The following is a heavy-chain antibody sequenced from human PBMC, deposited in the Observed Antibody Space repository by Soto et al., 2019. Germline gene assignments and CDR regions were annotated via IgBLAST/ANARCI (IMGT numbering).Heavy chain of an antibody. V-gene: IGHV1-18*04. J-gene: IGHJ3*01. Sequence: QAQLVQSGEAVKEPGASMKVSCETSGYTFTNHGFSWVRQAPGQGLEWMGWISVVNGNTKYAQTFHDRVTLTTDTSTATAHMELRNLRSDDTATYYCVRDTGPYNYHYDAFDLWGQGTVVTVSS. D-gene: IGHD5-18*01. CDR3: VRDTGPYNYHYDAFDL. CDR2: ISVVNGNT. CDR1: GYTFTNHG.